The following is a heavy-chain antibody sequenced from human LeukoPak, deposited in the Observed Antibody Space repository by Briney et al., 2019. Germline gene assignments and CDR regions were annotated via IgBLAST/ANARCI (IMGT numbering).Heavy chain of an antibody. CDR3: ARDGTAAGLYFYL. D-gene: IGHD6-13*01. V-gene: IGHV3-7*01. J-gene: IGHJ4*01. Sequence: GGSLRLSCVISGFTFSDYWMNWVRQAPGKGLEWVASINQNGAERSYVDSVKGRFTISRDNPRNSLYLQMNSLRAEDTAVYYCARDGTAAGLYFYLWGQGTLVTVSS. CDR2: INQNGAER. CDR1: GFTFSDYW.